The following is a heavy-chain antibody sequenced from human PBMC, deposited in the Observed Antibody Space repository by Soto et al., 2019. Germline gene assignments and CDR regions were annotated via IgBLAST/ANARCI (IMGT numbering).Heavy chain of an antibody. Sequence: PSETMSLTCAVFRASRGDHDWARIRQSRDKGLEWIGEVHPSGSTDYNPSLKSRLTLSLDTSKNQFSLKVASVTAADTAVYFCARGKPSVYRYGPRNFFYYGLDVWGPGTTVPVSS. CDR1: RASRGDHD. D-gene: IGHD5-18*01. CDR2: VHPSGST. CDR3: ARGKPSVYRYGPRNFFYYGLDV. V-gene: IGHV4-34*01. J-gene: IGHJ6*02.